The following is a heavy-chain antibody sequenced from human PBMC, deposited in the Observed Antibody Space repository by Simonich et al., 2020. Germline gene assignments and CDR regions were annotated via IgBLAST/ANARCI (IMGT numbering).Heavy chain of an antibody. V-gene: IGHV3-21*01. CDR1: GFTFSSYS. D-gene: IGHD6-19*01. CDR3: ARWIAVAGTGAYGMDV. Sequence: EVQLVESGGGLVKPGGSLRLSCAASGFTFSSYSMNWVRQAPGKGLEWVSSISSSSSYVDNADSVKGRFTSSRDNAKTSLYLQMNSLRAEDTAVYYCARWIAVAGTGAYGMDVWGQGTTVTVSS. J-gene: IGHJ6*02. CDR2: ISSSSSYV.